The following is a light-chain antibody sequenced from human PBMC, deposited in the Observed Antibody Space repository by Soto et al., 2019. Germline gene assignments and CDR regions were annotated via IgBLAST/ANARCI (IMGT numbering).Light chain of an antibody. CDR3: QQYNSYSWT. CDR1: QSVTSN. V-gene: IGKV3-15*01. CDR2: RAS. Sequence: EVVMTQSPGAVSVSPGERATLSCRASQSVTSNVAWYQQKPGQAPRLLIYRASARATGVPARFSGSGSGTEFTLTISSLQSDDSATYYCQQYNSYSWTFGQGTKV. J-gene: IGKJ1*01.